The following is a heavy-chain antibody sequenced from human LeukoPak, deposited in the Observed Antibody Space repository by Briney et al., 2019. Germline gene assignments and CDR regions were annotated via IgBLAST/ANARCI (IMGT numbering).Heavy chain of an antibody. D-gene: IGHD3-3*01. V-gene: IGHV1-18*04. CDR3: AREGYYDFWSGYHIQGI. J-gene: IGHJ4*02. Sequence: ASVKVSCKASGYTFTGYYMHWVRQAPGQGLEWMGWISAYNGNTNYAQKLQGRVTMTTDTSTSTAYMELRSLRSDDTAVYYCAREGYYDFWSGYHIQGIWGQGTLVTVSS. CDR2: ISAYNGNT. CDR1: GYTFTGYY.